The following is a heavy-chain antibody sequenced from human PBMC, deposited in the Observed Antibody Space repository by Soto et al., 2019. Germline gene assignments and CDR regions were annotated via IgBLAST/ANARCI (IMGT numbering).Heavy chain of an antibody. V-gene: IGHV5-51*01. CDR2: IYPGDSDT. CDR3: AASIFYYGMDV. J-gene: IGHJ6*02. CDR1: GYAFTNYW. Sequence: PGESLKISCKGSGYAFTNYWIGWVRQMPGKGLEWMGIIYPGDSDTKYNPSFQGQVTISADKSITTTYLQWSSLKASDTAIYYCAASIFYYGMDVWGQGTTVTVSS.